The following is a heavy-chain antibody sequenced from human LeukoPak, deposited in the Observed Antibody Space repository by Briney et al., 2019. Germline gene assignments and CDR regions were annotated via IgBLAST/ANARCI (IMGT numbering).Heavy chain of an antibody. CDR3: ARQEGKVAASNWFEP. D-gene: IGHD2-15*01. V-gene: IGHV4-59*08. J-gene: IGHJ5*02. Sequence: SEPLSLTCTVSGGSMSRYYWNWMRQTPGKGLEWIGFLYYSGSDSGRTTYNPSLESRVTISIDTSKSEFSLRLNSVTAADTAVYYCARQEGKVAASNWFEPWGQGTLVSVSS. CDR2: LYYSGSDSGRT. CDR1: GGSMSRYY.